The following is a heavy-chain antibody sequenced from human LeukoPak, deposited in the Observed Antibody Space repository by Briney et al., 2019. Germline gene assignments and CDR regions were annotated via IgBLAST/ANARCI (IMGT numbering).Heavy chain of an antibody. Sequence: GGSLRLSCAASGFTFSSYGMHRVRQAPGKGLEWVAVISYDGSNKYYADSVKGRFTISRDNSNNTLYLQMNSLRAEDTAVYYCAKDQRTFSSGWYYFDYWGQGTLVTVSS. V-gene: IGHV3-30*18. CDR2: ISYDGSNK. J-gene: IGHJ4*02. D-gene: IGHD6-19*01. CDR1: GFTFSSYG. CDR3: AKDQRTFSSGWYYFDY.